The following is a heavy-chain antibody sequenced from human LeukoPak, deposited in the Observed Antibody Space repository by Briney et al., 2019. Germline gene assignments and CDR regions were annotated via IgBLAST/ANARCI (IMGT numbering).Heavy chain of an antibody. CDR3: ASVGGATTAFDI. D-gene: IGHD1-26*01. CDR2: IYSDGST. J-gene: IGHJ3*02. V-gene: IGHV4-39*07. CDR1: GDSISASAYH. Sequence: PSETLSLTYTVSGDSISASAYHWGWIRQPPGKGLEWIGSIYSDGSTYYKPSLKSRVTISVDTSKNQFSLKLSSVTAADTAVYYCASVGGATTAFDIWGQGTMVTVSS.